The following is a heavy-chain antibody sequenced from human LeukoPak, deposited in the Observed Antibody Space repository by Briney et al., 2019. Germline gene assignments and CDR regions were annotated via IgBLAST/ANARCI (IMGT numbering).Heavy chain of an antibody. CDR2: IYPGDSDT. V-gene: IGHV5-51*01. CDR1: GYSFTSYW. Sequence: GESLKISCKGSGYSFTSYWIGWVRQMPGKGLEWMGIIYPGDSDTRYSPSFRGQVTISADKSISTAYLQWSSLKASDTAMYYCARGRGASYYSSSWYGYWGQGTLVTVSS. J-gene: IGHJ4*02. CDR3: ARGRGASYYSSSWYGY. D-gene: IGHD6-13*01.